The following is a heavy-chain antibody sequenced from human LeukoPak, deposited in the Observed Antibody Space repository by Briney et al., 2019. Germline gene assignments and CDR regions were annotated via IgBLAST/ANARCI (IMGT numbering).Heavy chain of an antibody. V-gene: IGHV4-31*03. CDR3: ARTVGVVPAALRYFDY. CDR2: IYYSGST. J-gene: IGHJ4*02. CDR1: GGSISSGGYY. D-gene: IGHD2-2*01. Sequence: SQTLSLTCTVSGGSISSGGYYWSWIRQHPVKGLEWIGYIYYSGSTYYNPSLKSRVTISVDTSKNQFSLKLSSVTAADTAVYYCARTVGVVPAALRYFDYWGQGTLVTVSS.